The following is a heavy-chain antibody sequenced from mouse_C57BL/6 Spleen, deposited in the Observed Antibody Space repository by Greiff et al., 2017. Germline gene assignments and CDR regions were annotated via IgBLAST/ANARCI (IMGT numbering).Heavy chain of an antibody. J-gene: IGHJ3*01. CDR1: GFTFTDYY. CDR2: IRNKANGYTT. V-gene: IGHV7-3*01. CDR3: ARYTTGTCWGFDY. Sequence: EVTLMESGGGLVQPGGSLSLSCAASGFTFTDYYMSWVRQPPGKALAWLGFIRNKANGYTTEYSAPVKGRFTISGDTSQRILYLQMKALRDEDSATYYCARYTTGTCWGFDYWGQGTLVTVSA. D-gene: IGHD1-2*01.